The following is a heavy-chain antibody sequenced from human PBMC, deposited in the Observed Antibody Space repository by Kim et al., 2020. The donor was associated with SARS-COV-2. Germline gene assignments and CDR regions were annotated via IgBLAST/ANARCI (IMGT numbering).Heavy chain of an antibody. J-gene: IGHJ6*02. CDR1: GGSISSSNW. Sequence: SETLSLTCAVSGGSISSSNWWSWVRQPPGKGLEWIGEIYHSGSTNYNPSLKSRVTISVDKSKNQFSLKLSSVTAADTAVYYCARDALVRHYDILTGYYYYYGMDVWGQGTTVTVSS. CDR3: ARDALVRHYDILTGYYYYYGMDV. CDR2: IYHSGST. D-gene: IGHD3-9*01. V-gene: IGHV4-4*02.